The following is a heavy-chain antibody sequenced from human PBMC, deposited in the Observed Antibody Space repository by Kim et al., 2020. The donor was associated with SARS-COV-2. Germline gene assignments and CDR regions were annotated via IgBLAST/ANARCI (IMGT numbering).Heavy chain of an antibody. CDR1: GFTFSSYA. CDR2: ISGSGGST. Sequence: GGSLRLSCAASGFTFSSYAMSWVRQAPGKGLEWVSAISGSGGSTYYADSVKGRFTISRDNSKNTLYLQMNSLRAEDTAVYYCAKGGWNDPSAPIDYWGQGTLVTVSS. V-gene: IGHV3-23*01. J-gene: IGHJ4*02. CDR3: AKGGWNDPSAPIDY. D-gene: IGHD1-1*01.